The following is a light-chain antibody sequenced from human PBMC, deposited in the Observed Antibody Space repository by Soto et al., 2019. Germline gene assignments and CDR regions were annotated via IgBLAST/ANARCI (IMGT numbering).Light chain of an antibody. J-gene: IGKJ1*01. CDR1: QTISSW. Sequence: DIQMTQSPSTLSGSVGDRVTITCRASQTISSWLAWYQQKPGKAPKLLIYMASTLKSVVTSRFSGGGSGTAFTLTISILQPDVLASYDCQHYNSYSGSFGRGTKVELK. CDR3: QHYNSYSGS. V-gene: IGKV1-5*03. CDR2: MAS.